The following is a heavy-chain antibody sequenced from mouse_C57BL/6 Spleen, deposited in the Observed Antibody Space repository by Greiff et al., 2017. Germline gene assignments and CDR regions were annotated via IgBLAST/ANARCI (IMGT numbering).Heavy chain of an antibody. CDR1: GFSLSTSGMG. D-gene: IGHD1-1*01. CDR3: ARNPGVDYAMDY. J-gene: IGHJ4*01. Sequence: QVTLKESGPGILQSSQTLSLTCSFSGFSLSTSGMGVSWIRQPSGKGLEWLAHIYWDDDKRYNPSLKSRATISKDTSTTQVFLKITSVDTADTAAYYCARNPGVDYAMDYWGQGTSVTVSS. V-gene: IGHV8-12*01. CDR2: IYWDDDK.